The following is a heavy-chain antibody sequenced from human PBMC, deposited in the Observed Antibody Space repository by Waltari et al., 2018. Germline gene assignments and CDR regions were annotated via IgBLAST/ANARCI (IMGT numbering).Heavy chain of an antibody. CDR1: GFTFSKYW. J-gene: IGHJ4*02. D-gene: IGHD2-21*01. V-gene: IGHV3-7*03. CDR3: SDPPSDF. CDR2: IKEDGSET. Sequence: EVQLVESGGGLVQPGGSLRLACPTSGFTFSKYWMSWVRQAQGKGLEWLASIKEDGSETNYVESVKGRFTISRDNAKNSLYLQMSSLRAEDTAVYYCSDPPSDFWGQGAVVTVSS.